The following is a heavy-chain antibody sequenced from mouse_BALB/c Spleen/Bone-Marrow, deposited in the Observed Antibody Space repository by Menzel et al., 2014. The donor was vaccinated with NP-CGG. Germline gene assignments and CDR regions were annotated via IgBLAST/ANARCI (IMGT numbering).Heavy chain of an antibody. CDR1: GYAFSSYW. V-gene: IGHV1-80*01. Sequence: QVQLQQSGAELVRPGSSVKISCKASGYAFSSYWMNWVKQRPGQGLEWIGQIYPRDGDTNYNGKFKGKATLTADKSSSTAYMQLSSLTSEDSAVYFCARQYGNYFDYWGQGTTLTVSS. CDR2: IYPRDGDT. D-gene: IGHD2-10*02. J-gene: IGHJ2*01. CDR3: ARQYGNYFDY.